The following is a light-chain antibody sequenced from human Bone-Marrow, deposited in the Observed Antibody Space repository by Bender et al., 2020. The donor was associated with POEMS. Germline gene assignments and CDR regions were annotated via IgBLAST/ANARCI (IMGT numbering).Light chain of an antibody. CDR1: DVGTYNL. CDR2: DGN. J-gene: IGLJ1*01. CDR3: CSYIGSNPFDYV. V-gene: IGLV2-23*03. Sequence: QSSLTQPASVSGSPGQSITISCSDVGTYNLVSWYQQHPGKAPRLIIFDGNRRPSGISNRFSGSKSGNTASLTISGLQTDDEADYYCCSYIGSNPFDYVFASGTKVTVL.